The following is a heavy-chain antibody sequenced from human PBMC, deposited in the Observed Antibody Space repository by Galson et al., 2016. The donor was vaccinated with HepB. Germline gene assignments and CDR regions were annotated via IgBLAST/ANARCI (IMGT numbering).Heavy chain of an antibody. J-gene: IGHJ6*02. CDR3: ARVGSFDWLEAYYYYGMDV. Sequence: CAISGDSVSSNSAAWNWIRQSPSRGLEWLGRTYYRSKWYNDYAVSVKSRITINPDTSKNQFSLQLNSVTPEDTAVYYCARVGSFDWLEAYYYYGMDVWGQGTTVTVSS. CDR2: TYYRSKWYN. V-gene: IGHV6-1*01. D-gene: IGHD3-9*01. CDR1: GDSVSSNSAA.